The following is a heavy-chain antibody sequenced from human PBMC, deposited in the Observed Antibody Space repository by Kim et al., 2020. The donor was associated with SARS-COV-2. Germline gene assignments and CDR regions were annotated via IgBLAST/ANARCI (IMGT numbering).Heavy chain of an antibody. CDR2: ISSSSSYI. V-gene: IGHV3-21*04. J-gene: IGHJ5*02. CDR1: GFTFSSYS. Sequence: GGSLRLSCAASGFTFSSYSMNWVRQAPGKGLEWVSSISSSSSYIYYADSVKGRFTISRDNAKNSLYLQMNSLRAEDTAVYYCARGSIVGAGWFDPWGQGTLVTVSS. CDR3: ARGSIVGAGWFDP. D-gene: IGHD1-26*01.